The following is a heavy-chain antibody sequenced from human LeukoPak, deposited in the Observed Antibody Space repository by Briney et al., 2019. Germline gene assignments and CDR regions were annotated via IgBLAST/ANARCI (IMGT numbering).Heavy chain of an antibody. CDR3: AIFDFLFGEIDNWFDP. CDR1: GYTFSNYW. J-gene: IGHJ5*02. V-gene: IGHV5-51*01. CDR2: IYPGDSDT. Sequence: GESLKISCKGSGYTFSNYWIGWVRQMPGKGLEWMGIIYPGDSDTRYSPSFQGQVTISADKSISTAYLQWSSLKASDTAMYYCAIFDFLFGEIDNWFDPWGQGTLVTVSS. D-gene: IGHD3-3*01.